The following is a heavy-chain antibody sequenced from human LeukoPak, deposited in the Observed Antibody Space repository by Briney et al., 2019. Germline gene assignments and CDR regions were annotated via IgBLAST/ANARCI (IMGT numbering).Heavy chain of an antibody. D-gene: IGHD3-22*01. CDR2: IYYSGNT. J-gene: IGHJ5*02. Sequence: SETLSLTCAVSGGSISSSIYYWGWIRQPPGKGLEWIGNIYYSGNTYYNPSLKSRVTISGDTSKNQFSLKLTSVIATDTAIYYCARAFSSGYWFDPWGQGTLVTVSS. V-gene: IGHV4-39*01. CDR1: GGSISSSIYY. CDR3: ARAFSSGYWFDP.